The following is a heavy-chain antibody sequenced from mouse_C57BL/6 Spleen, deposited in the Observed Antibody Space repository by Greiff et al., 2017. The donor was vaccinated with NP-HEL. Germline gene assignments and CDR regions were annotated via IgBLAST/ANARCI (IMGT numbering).Heavy chain of an antibody. V-gene: IGHV1-64*01. D-gene: IGHD2-3*01. CDR1: GYTFTSYW. CDR2: IHPNSGST. CDR3: ARSDGYPYYAMDY. Sequence: QVQLKQPGAELVKPGASVTLSCKASGYTFTSYWMHWVKQRPGQGLEWIGMIHPNSGSTNYNEKFKSKATLTVDKSSSTAYMQLSSLTSEDSAVYYCARSDGYPYYAMDYWGQGTSVTVSS. J-gene: IGHJ4*01.